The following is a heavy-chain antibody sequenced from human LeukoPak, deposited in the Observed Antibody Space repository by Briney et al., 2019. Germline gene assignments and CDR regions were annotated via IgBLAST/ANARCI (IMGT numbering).Heavy chain of an antibody. Sequence: PGGSLRLSCAASGFIVSNNYMNWVRQAPARGLESVSVIYSDGTTFYTDSVKGRFTISRDNSKNTVYLQMNSLRADDTAVYFCARGSAYSDSFKVDYWGQGTLVTVSS. CDR2: IYSDGTT. CDR1: GFIVSNNY. V-gene: IGHV3-53*01. CDR3: ARGSAYSDSFKVDY. J-gene: IGHJ4*02. D-gene: IGHD4-11*01.